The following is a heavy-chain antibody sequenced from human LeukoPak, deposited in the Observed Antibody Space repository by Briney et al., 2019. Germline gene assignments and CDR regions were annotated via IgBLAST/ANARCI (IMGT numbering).Heavy chain of an antibody. CDR3: ARDIVVVVAATLKSRGMDV. Sequence: SETLSLTCSVSGDSVNTYYWSWIRQPPGKGLEWIGYIYYSGSTNYNPSLKSRVTISVDTSKNQFSLKLSSVTAADTAVYYCARDIVVVVAATLKSRGMDVWGQGTTVTVSS. D-gene: IGHD2-15*01. CDR2: IYYSGST. J-gene: IGHJ6*02. CDR1: GDSVNTYY. V-gene: IGHV4-59*02.